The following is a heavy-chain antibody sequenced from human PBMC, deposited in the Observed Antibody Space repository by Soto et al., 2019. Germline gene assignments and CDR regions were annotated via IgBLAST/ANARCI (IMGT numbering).Heavy chain of an antibody. Sequence: EVQLVESGGGLVKPGGSLRLSCAASGFTFSSYSMNWVRQAPGKGLEWVSSISSSSSYIYYXDSVKGRFTISRDNAKXXXXXXXXXXXXXXXXXXXCARTVNWGQGTLVTVSS. CDR3: ARTVN. D-gene: IGHD2-21*02. CDR2: ISSSSSYI. J-gene: IGHJ4*02. CDR1: GFTFSSYS. V-gene: IGHV3-21*01.